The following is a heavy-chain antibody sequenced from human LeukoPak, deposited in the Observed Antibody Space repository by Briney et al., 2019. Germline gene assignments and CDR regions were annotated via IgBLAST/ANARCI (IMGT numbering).Heavy chain of an antibody. CDR2: ILGSGSGDST. Sequence: GGSLRLSCAASGFTFSSYAMSWVRLAPGKGLEWVSSILGSGSGDSTYYADSVKGRFTISRDNSKNTLYLQMNSLRAEDTAVYYCAKEEWLGKMNYFDYWGQGTLVTVSS. D-gene: IGHD3-3*01. CDR3: AKEEWLGKMNYFDY. CDR1: GFTFSSYA. J-gene: IGHJ4*02. V-gene: IGHV3-23*01.